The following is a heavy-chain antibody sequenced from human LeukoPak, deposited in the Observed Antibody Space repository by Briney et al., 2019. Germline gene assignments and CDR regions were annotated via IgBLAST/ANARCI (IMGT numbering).Heavy chain of an antibody. CDR2: IWYDANKK. CDR3: ARYRIQFWFDGSLDY. V-gene: IGHV3-30*02. J-gene: IGHJ4*02. Sequence: GESLRLSCAASGFTFSSYGMLWVRQAPGQGLEWVALIWYDANKKYYADSVKGRFTISRDNSKNTLYLQMNSLTAEDTAVYYCARYRIQFWFDGSLDYWGPGTLVTASS. CDR1: GFTFSSYG. D-gene: IGHD5-18*01.